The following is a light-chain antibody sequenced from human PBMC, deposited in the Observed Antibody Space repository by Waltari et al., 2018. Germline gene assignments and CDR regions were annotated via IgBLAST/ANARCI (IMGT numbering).Light chain of an antibody. V-gene: IGKV3-20*01. CDR3: QHYLRLPVT. CDR2: GIF. Sequence: EIVLTQSPGTLSLSPGERATLSYKASQSFNRALAWYQQKPSQAPRLLIYGIFERAAGTPDRCSGSGSGTDFSLTISRLEPEDFAVYYCQHYLRLPVTFGQGTRVEVK. CDR1: QSFNRA. J-gene: IGKJ1*01.